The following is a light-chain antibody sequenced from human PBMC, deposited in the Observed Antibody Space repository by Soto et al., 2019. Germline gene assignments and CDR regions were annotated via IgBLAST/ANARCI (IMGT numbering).Light chain of an antibody. CDR2: AAS. CDR1: QSISSY. J-gene: IGKJ1*01. Sequence: DIQMTQSPSSLSASVGDRVTITCRASQSISSYLNWYQQKPGKAPKLLIYAASSLQSGVPSRFSGSGSGTDFTRTISSLQPEDFATYYCQQSYSTPLTFGQVTKVELK. CDR3: QQSYSTPLT. V-gene: IGKV1-39*01.